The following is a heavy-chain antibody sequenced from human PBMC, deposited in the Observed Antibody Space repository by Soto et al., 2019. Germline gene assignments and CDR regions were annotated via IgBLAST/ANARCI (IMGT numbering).Heavy chain of an antibody. V-gene: IGHV3-72*01. J-gene: IGHJ3*02. CDR3: AREPEFDI. CDR2: SRNKANSYTT. Sequence: EVQLVESGGGLVQPGGSLRVSCAASGFTFSDHYMDWVRQAPGKGLEWVGRSRNKANSYTTEYAASVKGRFTISRDDSKHSPYLQMNSLKSEDTAVYYCAREPEFDIWCQGTMVTVSS. CDR1: GFTFSDHY.